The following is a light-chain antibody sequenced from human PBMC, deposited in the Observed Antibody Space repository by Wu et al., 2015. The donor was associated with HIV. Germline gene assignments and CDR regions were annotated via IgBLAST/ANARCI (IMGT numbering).Light chain of an antibody. Sequence: EIMMRQSPATLSVSPGERVTLSCRASQSITTNLAWYQQKPGQAPRLLIHGASSRATGIPARFSGSGSGTDFTLTISSMQSEDFATYYCQHYNNWPYTFGLGTNL. CDR1: QSITTN. J-gene: IGKJ2*01. CDR3: QHYNNWPYT. V-gene: IGKV3-15*01. CDR2: GAS.